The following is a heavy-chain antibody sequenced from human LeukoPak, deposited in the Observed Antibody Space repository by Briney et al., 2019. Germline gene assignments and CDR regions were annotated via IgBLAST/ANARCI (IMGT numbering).Heavy chain of an antibody. J-gene: IGHJ3*02. CDR2: ISAYNGNT. CDR3: YLLYYPLGQLHDAFDI. D-gene: IGHD2/OR15-2a*01. Sequence: ASVKVSCKASGYTFTSYGISWVRQAPGQGLEWMGWISAYNGNTNYAQKLQGRVTMTTDTSTSTAYMELRSLRSDDTAVYYCYLLYYPLGQLHDAFDIWGQGTMVTVSS. V-gene: IGHV1-18*01. CDR1: GYTFTSYG.